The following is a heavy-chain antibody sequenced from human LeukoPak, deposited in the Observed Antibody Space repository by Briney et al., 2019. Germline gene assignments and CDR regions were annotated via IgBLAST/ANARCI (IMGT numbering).Heavy chain of an antibody. CDR1: GYTFTSYD. Sequence: ASVTVSFKASGYTFTSYDINWVRQATGQGLEWMGWMNPNSGNTGYAQKFQGRVTMTRNTSISTAYMELSSLRSEDTAVYYCARDRDGAESWFDPWDQGTLVTVSS. D-gene: IGHD3-10*01. V-gene: IGHV1-8*01. CDR2: MNPNSGNT. CDR3: ARDRDGAESWFDP. J-gene: IGHJ5*02.